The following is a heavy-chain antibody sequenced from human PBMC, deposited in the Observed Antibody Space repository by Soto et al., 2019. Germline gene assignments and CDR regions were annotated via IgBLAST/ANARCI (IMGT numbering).Heavy chain of an antibody. CDR1: GFSLSTSGMC. Sequence: VSGPTLVNPTQTLTLTCTFSGFSLSTSGMCVSWIRQPPGKALEWLALIDWDDDKYYSTSLKTRLTISKDTSKNQVVLTMTNMDPVDTATYYCARIPRLRYFDWTLDYWGQGALVTVSS. D-gene: IGHD3-9*01. J-gene: IGHJ4*02. CDR3: ARIPRLRYFDWTLDY. V-gene: IGHV2-70*01. CDR2: IDWDDDK.